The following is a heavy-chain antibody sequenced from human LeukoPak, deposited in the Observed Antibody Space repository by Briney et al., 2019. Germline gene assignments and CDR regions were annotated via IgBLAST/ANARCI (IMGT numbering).Heavy chain of an antibody. CDR1: GFTFSDYY. CDR2: INHSGST. V-gene: IGHV4-34*01. D-gene: IGHD6-13*01. CDR3: ARGGIAAAGSFDY. Sequence: PGGSLRLSCAASGFTFSDYYMSWIRQPPGKGLEWIGEINHSGSTNYNPSLKSRVTISVDTSKNQFSLKLSSVTAADTAVYYCARGGIAAAGSFDYWGQGTLVTVSS. J-gene: IGHJ4*02.